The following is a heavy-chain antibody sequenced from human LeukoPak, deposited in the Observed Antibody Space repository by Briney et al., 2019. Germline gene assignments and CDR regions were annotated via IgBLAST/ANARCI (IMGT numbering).Heavy chain of an antibody. CDR3: ARNTPFSSSWYRWFDP. J-gene: IGHJ5*02. CDR2: ISSSSSYI. Sequence: PGGSLRLSCAASGFTFSSYSMNWVRQAPGKGLEWVSSISSSSSYIYYADSVKGRFTISRDNSKNTLYLQMNSLGVEDTAVYYCARNTPFSSSWYRWFDPWGQGTLVTVSS. CDR1: GFTFSSYS. V-gene: IGHV3-21*01. D-gene: IGHD6-13*01.